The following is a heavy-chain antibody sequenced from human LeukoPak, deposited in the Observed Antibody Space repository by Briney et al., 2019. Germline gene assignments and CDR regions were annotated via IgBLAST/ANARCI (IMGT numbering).Heavy chain of an antibody. CDR1: GYTLSDYY. Sequence: APVTVSCKNSGYTLSDYYMHWVRQALGQGLEWMGWIRGDTGDTDSPQKFQGRVAMTRDTSTNTAYMELSRLRYDDTAMYFCARVRGNSCDYWGQGTLVTVSS. CDR2: IRGDTGDT. J-gene: IGHJ4*02. V-gene: IGHV1-2*02. D-gene: IGHD6-13*01. CDR3: ARVRGNSCDY.